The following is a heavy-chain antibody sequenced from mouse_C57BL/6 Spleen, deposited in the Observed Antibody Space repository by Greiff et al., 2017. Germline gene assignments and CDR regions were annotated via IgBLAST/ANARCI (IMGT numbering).Heavy chain of an antibody. J-gene: IGHJ2*01. CDR2: IYPGNSDT. Sequence: VQLQQSGTVLARPGASVKMSCKTSGYTFTSYWMHWVKQRPGQGLEWIGAIYPGNSDTSYNQKFKGKAKLTAVTSASTAYMELSSLTNEDSAVYYCADNCYGSSSFDYWGQGTTLTVSS. D-gene: IGHD1-1*01. V-gene: IGHV1-5*01. CDR3: ADNCYGSSSFDY. CDR1: GYTFTSYW.